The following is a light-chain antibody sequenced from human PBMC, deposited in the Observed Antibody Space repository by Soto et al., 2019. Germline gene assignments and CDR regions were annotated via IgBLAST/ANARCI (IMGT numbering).Light chain of an antibody. Sequence: QSVLSHPPSLSAAPVQKVTISCYGSNSNIENNFVSWFRQFPGAAPDLLIFDNSNRPSGIPDRFSGSKSGSPATLAISGLQAGDEAHYYCGTWDSSLSAVVFGTGTKVTVL. CDR1: NSNIENNF. CDR2: DNS. V-gene: IGLV1-51*01. J-gene: IGLJ1*01. CDR3: GTWDSSLSAVV.